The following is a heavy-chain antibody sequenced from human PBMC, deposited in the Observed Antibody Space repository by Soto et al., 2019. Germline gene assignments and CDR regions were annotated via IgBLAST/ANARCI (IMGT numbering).Heavy chain of an antibody. CDR2: IYYTGST. J-gene: IGHJ4*02. D-gene: IGHD3-3*01. V-gene: IGHV4-61*01. CDR3: TRGRSPGNDFWTSGY. Sequence: ASETLSLTCTFSGESVSSNSYYWSWIRQPPGKGLEWIGYIYYTGSTNYNPSLKSRVTISLDKSRNQFSLRLKSVTAADTAVYYCTRGRSPGNDFWTSGYWGQGTLVTVSS. CDR1: GESVSSNSYY.